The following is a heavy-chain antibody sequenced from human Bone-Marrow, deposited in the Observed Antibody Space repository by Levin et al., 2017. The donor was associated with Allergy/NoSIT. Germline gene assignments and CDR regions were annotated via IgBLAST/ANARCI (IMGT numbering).Heavy chain of an antibody. CDR2: ISGSGGNA. CDR1: GITFSSYA. CDR3: AKGRDGSGSYYSEVDY. Sequence: RGESLKISCAASGITFSSYAMSWVRQAPGKGLEWVSSISGSGGNAYYADSVKGRFTISRDNSKNTLYLEMNNLRAEDTDVYYCAKGRDGSGSYYSEVDYWGQGTLVTVSS. D-gene: IGHD3-10*01. V-gene: IGHV3-23*01. J-gene: IGHJ4*02.